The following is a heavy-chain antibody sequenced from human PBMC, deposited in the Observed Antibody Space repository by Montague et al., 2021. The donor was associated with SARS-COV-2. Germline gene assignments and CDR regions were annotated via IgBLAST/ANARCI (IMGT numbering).Heavy chain of an antibody. D-gene: IGHD3-3*01. CDR2: KYYSGST. Sequence: SETLSLTCTVSGGSISSSSYYWGWIRQSPGKGLEWIGNKYYSGSTYYNPSLKSRVTISVDTSKNQFSLRLSSVTAADTAVYYCARGDFGVVVIPYYYFCMDIWGKGTTVTVSS. CDR3: ARGDFGVVVIPYYYFCMDI. V-gene: IGHV4-39*01. CDR1: GGSISSSSYY. J-gene: IGHJ6*03.